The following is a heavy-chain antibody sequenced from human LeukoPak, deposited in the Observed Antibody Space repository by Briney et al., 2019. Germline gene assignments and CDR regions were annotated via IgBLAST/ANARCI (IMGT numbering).Heavy chain of an antibody. D-gene: IGHD6-25*01. V-gene: IGHV5-51*01. CDR2: IYPGDSDT. CDR3: ATGDGEAAGPGYYYYYMDV. Sequence: KTGESLKISCKGSGYSFTSYWIGWVRQMPGKGLEWMGIIYPGDSDTRYSPSFQGQVTISADKSISTAYLQWSSLKASDTAMYYCATGDGEAAGPGYYYYYMDVWGKGTTVTISS. CDR1: GYSFTSYW. J-gene: IGHJ6*03.